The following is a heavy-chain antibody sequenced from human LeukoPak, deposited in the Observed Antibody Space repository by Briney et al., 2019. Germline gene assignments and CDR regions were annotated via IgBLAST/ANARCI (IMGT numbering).Heavy chain of an antibody. CDR1: GFTGSNNY. Sequence: GSLRLACAACGFTGSNNYMSWIRQPPGKGLEWIGEINHSGSTNYNPSLKSRVTISVDTSKNQFSLKLSSVTAADTAVYYCARAADDYYDSSGHPGDAFDIWGQGTMVTVSS. D-gene: IGHD3-22*01. CDR3: ARAADDYYDSSGHPGDAFDI. CDR2: INHSGST. J-gene: IGHJ3*02. V-gene: IGHV4-34*01.